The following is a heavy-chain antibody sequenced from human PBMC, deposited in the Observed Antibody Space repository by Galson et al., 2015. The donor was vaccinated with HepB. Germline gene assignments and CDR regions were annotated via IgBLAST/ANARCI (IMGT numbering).Heavy chain of an antibody. V-gene: IGHV3-23*01. CDR1: GFTFTTYA. D-gene: IGHD3-16*01. J-gene: IGHJ4*02. CDR2: ISGCGDNI. Sequence: SLKLSCAASGFTFTTYAMNWVRQAPGKGLEWVSSISGCGDNIYYAHTVKGRFTITRDTSKNTVHLQMNSLRAEDTAVYYCAKSLRFNHGHGLDYWGQGTPVTVSS. CDR3: AKSLRFNHGHGLDY.